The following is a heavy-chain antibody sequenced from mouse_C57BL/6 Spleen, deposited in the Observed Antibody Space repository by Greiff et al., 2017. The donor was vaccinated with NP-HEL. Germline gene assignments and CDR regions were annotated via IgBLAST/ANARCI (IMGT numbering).Heavy chain of an antibody. CDR3: ARDFTGTWYFDV. Sequence: DVKLVESGGGLVKPGGSLKLSCAASGFTFSSYAMSWVRQTPEKRLEWVATISDGGSYTYYPDNVKGRFTISRDNAKNNLYLQMSHLKSEDTAMYYCARDFTGTWYFDVWGTGTTVTVSS. D-gene: IGHD4-1*01. V-gene: IGHV5-4*01. CDR1: GFTFSSYA. CDR2: ISDGGSYT. J-gene: IGHJ1*03.